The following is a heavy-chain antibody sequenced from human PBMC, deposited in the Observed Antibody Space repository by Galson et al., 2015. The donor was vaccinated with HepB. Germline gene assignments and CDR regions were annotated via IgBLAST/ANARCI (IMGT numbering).Heavy chain of an antibody. Sequence: ETLSLTCTVSGDSIRSSYYWGWIRQPPGKGLEWIGSMYYSGSTYYNPSLKSRVTISVDTSKNQFSLKLSSVTAADTAVYYCARDGFSRSWYPTGYFQHWGQGTLVTVSS. D-gene: IGHD6-13*01. CDR2: MYYSGST. J-gene: IGHJ1*01. V-gene: IGHV4-39*02. CDR1: GDSIRSSYY. CDR3: ARDGFSRSWYPTGYFQH.